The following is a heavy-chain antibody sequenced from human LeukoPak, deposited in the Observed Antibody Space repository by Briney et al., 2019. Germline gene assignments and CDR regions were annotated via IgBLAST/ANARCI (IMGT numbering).Heavy chain of an antibody. V-gene: IGHV4-39*01. D-gene: IGHD3-22*01. J-gene: IGHJ4*02. CDR3: ARHVGGYYDSSGYAIDY. Sequence: SETLSLTCTVSGGSISSSSYYWGWIRQPPGKGLEWIGSIYYSGSTYYNSSLKSRVTISVDTSKNQFSLKLSSVTAADTAVYYCARHVGGYYDSSGYAIDYWGQGTLVTVSS. CDR2: IYYSGST. CDR1: GGSISSSSYY.